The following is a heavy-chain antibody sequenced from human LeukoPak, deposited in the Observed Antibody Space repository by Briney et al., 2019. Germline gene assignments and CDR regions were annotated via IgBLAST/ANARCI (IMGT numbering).Heavy chain of an antibody. J-gene: IGHJ6*03. CDR1: GGSISSSSYY. CDR2: IYYSGST. CDR3: ASRSLRFLEWLYSGPNYYYYMDV. V-gene: IGHV4-39*01. Sequence: SETLSLTCTVSGGSISSSSYYWGWIRQPPGKGLEWIGSIYYSGSTYYNPSLKSRVTISVDTSKNQFSLKLSSVTAADTAVYYCASRSLRFLEWLYSGPNYYYYMDVWGKGTTVTVSS. D-gene: IGHD3-3*01.